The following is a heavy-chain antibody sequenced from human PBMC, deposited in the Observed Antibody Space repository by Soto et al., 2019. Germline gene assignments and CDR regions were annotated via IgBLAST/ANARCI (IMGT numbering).Heavy chain of an antibody. V-gene: IGHV1-18*01. CDR3: ARRVVVAATPAFDI. J-gene: IGHJ3*02. CDR2: ISAYNGNT. D-gene: IGHD2-15*01. Sequence: GASVKVSCKASGYTFTSYGISWVRQAPGQGLEWMGWISAYNGNTNYAQKLQGRVTMTTDTSTSTAYMELRSLRFDDTAVYYCARRVVVAATPAFDIWGQGTMVTVSS. CDR1: GYTFTSYG.